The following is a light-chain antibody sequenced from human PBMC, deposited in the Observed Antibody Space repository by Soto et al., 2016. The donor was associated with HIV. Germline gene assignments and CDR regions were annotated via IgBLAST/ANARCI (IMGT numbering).Light chain of an antibody. CDR1: VLAKH. V-gene: IGLV3-27*01. CDR2: KDS. J-gene: IGLJ2*01. CDR3: YSAADKNVI. Sequence: SYELTQPSSVSVSPGQTARITCSGDVLAKHARWFQQKPGQAPVLVIYKDSERPSGIPERFSGSSSGTTVTLTISGAQVEDEADFYCYSAADKNVIFGGGTKLTVL.